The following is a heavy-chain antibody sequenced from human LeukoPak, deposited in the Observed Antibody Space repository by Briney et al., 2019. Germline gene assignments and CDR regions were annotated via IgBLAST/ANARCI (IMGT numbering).Heavy chain of an antibody. Sequence: PSETLSLTCTVSGGSISSHYLSWIRQPPGKGLEWIGYVYYSGSTNYNPSLKSRVTMSVDTSKNQFSLKLISMAAADTAVYYCATAHSISWYMDYWGQGTLVTVSS. CDR3: ATAHSISWYMDY. D-gene: IGHD6-13*01. CDR2: VYYSGST. V-gene: IGHV4-59*11. CDR1: GGSISSHY. J-gene: IGHJ4*02.